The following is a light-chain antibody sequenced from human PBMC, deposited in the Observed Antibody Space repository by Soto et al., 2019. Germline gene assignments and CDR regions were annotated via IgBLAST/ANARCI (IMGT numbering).Light chain of an antibody. Sequence: QSALTPTSSVSGSPGQSITISCTGTNNLVSWYQQHPGKAPKVVVYEGTKRPSGVSNRFSGSNSGGTASLTISGLQAKDEASYFCCAYVGARSYVFGPGTKVTVL. CDR3: CAYVGARSYV. CDR1: NNL. V-gene: IGLV2-23*01. J-gene: IGLJ1*01. CDR2: EGT.